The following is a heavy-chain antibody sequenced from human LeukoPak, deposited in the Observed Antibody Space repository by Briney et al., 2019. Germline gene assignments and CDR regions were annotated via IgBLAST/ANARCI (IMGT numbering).Heavy chain of an antibody. CDR1: GGSISGTYY. Sequence: SETLSLTCTVSGGSISGTYYWSWIRQPPGKGLEWIGSVFHTGTAYYNPSLRSRVTISVDTSKNQFSLKLSFVTAADTAVYYCTKNDVGDYGTWGQGTLVIVSS. V-gene: IGHV4-39*01. J-gene: IGHJ5*02. D-gene: IGHD4-17*01. CDR3: TKNDVGDYGT. CDR2: VFHTGTA.